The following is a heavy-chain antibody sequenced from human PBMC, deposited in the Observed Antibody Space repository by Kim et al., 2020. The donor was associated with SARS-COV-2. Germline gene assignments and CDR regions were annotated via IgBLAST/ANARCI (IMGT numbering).Heavy chain of an antibody. CDR3: SNQLGESWFSD. Sequence: YYADSMKGRFTISRDNTKNTVYLQMNSLKAEDTAVYYCSNQLGESWFSDWGQGTLVTVSS. V-gene: IGHV3-53*01. D-gene: IGHD6-13*01. J-gene: IGHJ4*02.